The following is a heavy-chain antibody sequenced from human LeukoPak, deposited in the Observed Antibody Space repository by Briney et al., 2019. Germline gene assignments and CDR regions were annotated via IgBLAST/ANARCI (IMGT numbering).Heavy chain of an antibody. D-gene: IGHD3-22*01. CDR1: GASISGYY. V-gene: IGHV4-59*01. Sequence: SETLSLTCTVSGASISGYYWSWIRQPPGKGLEWIGYIYYSGSINYNPSLKSRVTISVDTSKNQFSLKLSSVTAADTAVYYCARVRRNGYYYLDYWGQGTLVTVSS. CDR3: ARVRRNGYYYLDY. CDR2: IYYSGSI. J-gene: IGHJ4*02.